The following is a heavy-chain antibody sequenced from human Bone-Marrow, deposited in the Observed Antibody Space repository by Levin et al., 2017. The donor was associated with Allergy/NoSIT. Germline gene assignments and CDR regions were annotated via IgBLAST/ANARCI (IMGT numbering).Heavy chain of an antibody. CDR2: IYYTGSS. Sequence: SETLSLTCAVSGYSISTSNWWGWIRQPPGKGLEWIGYIYYTGSSNYNPSLKSRVTMSVDTSKNQFSLRLNSVTAVDTAVYYCARRYYSGDFDAFDIWGQGTMVTVSS. J-gene: IGHJ3*02. CDR3: ARRYYSGDFDAFDI. V-gene: IGHV4-28*01. D-gene: IGHD1-26*01. CDR1: GYSISTSNW.